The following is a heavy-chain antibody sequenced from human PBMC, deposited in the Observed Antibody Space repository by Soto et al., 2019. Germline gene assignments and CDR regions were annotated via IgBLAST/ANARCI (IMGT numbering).Heavy chain of an antibody. CDR1: GYIFIDYW. D-gene: IGHD2-15*01. CDR2: VYPRDSDT. CDR3: ARPPLPGYSIHFNY. V-gene: IGHV5-51*01. Sequence: RXESLKISCKASGYIFIDYWIGWVRQMPGKGLEWMGIVYPRDSDTRYSPSFQGQVTISADRSTGTAFLQWRSLKASDTALYYCARPPLPGYSIHFNYWGQGTLVTVSS. J-gene: IGHJ4*02.